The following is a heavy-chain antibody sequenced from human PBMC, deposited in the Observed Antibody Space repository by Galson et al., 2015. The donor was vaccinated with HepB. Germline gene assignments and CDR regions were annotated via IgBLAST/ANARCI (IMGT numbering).Heavy chain of an antibody. CDR1: GFTFSSYS. Sequence: SLRLSCAASGFTFSSYSMNWVRQAPGKGLEWVSSISSSSSYIYYADSVKGRFTISRDNAKNSLYLQMNSLRAEDTAVYYCARESIQLWLHVGAAPFDYWGQGTLVTVSS. V-gene: IGHV3-21*01. CDR2: ISSSSSYI. CDR3: ARESIQLWLHVGAAPFDY. D-gene: IGHD5-18*01. J-gene: IGHJ4*02.